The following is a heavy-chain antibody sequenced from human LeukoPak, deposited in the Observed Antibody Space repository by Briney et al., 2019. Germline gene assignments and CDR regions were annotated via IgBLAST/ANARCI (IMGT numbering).Heavy chain of an antibody. V-gene: IGHV4-34*01. D-gene: IGHD6-13*01. CDR1: GGSFSGYY. Sequence: SETLSLTCAVYGGSFSGYYWSWIRQPPGKGLEWIGEINHSGSTNYNPSLKSRVTISVDTSKNQFSLKLSSVTAADTAVYYCARDDSSPHFDYWGQGTLVTVSS. J-gene: IGHJ4*02. CDR2: INHSGST. CDR3: ARDDSSPHFDY.